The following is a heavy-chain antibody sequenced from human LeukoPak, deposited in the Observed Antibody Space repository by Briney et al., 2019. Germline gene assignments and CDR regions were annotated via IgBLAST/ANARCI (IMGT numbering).Heavy chain of an antibody. CDR3: ARGGADIVVVPAAGDAFDI. Sequence: SETLSLTCAVYGGSFSGYYWSWIRQPPGKGLEWIGEINHSGSTNYNPSLKSRVTISVDTSKNQFSLKLSSVTAADTAVYYCARGGADIVVVPAAGDAFDIWGQGTMVTVSS. CDR1: GGSFSGYY. V-gene: IGHV4-34*01. CDR2: INHSGST. D-gene: IGHD2-2*01. J-gene: IGHJ3*02.